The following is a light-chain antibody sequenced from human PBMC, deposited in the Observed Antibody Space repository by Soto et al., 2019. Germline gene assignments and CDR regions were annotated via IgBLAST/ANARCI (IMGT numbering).Light chain of an antibody. V-gene: IGKV1-5*01. CDR1: QTISSW. CDR2: AAS. Sequence: DIQMTQSPSTLSGSVGDGVTITCRASQTISSWLAWYQQKPGEAPKLLIHAASPLPRGVPSRFSGSGAGTKFTLTIASLQPDDFATYYCQQYETFSGTFGPGTKVDIK. J-gene: IGKJ1*01. CDR3: QQYETFSGT.